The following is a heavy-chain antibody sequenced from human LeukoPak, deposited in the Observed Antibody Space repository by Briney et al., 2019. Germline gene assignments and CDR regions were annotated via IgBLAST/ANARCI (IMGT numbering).Heavy chain of an antibody. J-gene: IGHJ4*02. V-gene: IGHV3-74*01. CDR1: GFTFSNYC. Sequence: GGSLRLSCAASGFTFSNYCTHWVRQVPGKGLVWVSRIKSDGSYTSYVDSVKGRFTISRDNAKNTLYLQMNSLRAEDTAVYFCAGYGSGTYSYSWGQGTLVTVSS. D-gene: IGHD3-10*01. CDR3: AGYGSGTYSYS. CDR2: IKSDGSYT.